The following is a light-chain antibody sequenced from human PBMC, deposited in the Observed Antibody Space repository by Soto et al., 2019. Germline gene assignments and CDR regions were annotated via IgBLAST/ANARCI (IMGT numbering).Light chain of an antibody. CDR3: CSYVGRNTYV. J-gene: IGLJ1*01. Sequence: QSALTQPRSASGSPARSITISCTGTSSDVGGYNYVSWYQQHPAKAPKLIIFDVSKRPSGVPNRFSASKSGNTASLTISGLRAEDEADYYCCSYVGRNTYVFGTGTKVTVL. V-gene: IGLV2-11*01. CDR2: DVS. CDR1: SSDVGGYNY.